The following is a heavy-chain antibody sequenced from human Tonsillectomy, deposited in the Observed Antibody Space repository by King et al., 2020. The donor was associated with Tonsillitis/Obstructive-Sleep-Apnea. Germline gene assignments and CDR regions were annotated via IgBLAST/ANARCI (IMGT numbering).Heavy chain of an antibody. D-gene: IGHD1-14*01. Sequence: GQLVQSGAEVKKPGSSVKVSCKASGGTFSSYAISWVRQAPGQGLEWMGGIIPIFGTANYAQKVQGRVTITADESTSTAYMELSSLRSEDTAVYYCAMRGFKGSGIFSYYMDVWGKGTPVTVSS. CDR1: GGTFSSYA. J-gene: IGHJ6*03. CDR2: IIPIFGTA. CDR3: AMRGFKGSGIFSYYMDV. V-gene: IGHV1-69*01.